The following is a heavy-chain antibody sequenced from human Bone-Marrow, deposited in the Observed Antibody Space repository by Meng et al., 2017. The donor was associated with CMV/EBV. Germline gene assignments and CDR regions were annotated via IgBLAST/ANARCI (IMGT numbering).Heavy chain of an antibody. D-gene: IGHD3-3*01. CDR1: GYTLTELS. CDR2: INPNSGGT. J-gene: IGHJ4*02. Sequence: ASVKVSCKVSGYTLTELSMLWVRQAPGQGLEWMGWINPNSGGTNYAQKFQGRVTMTRDTSISTAYMELSRLRSDDTAVYYCARDYYPYYDFWSGYHFDYWGQGTRVTGYS. V-gene: IGHV1-2*02. CDR3: ARDYYPYYDFWSGYHFDY.